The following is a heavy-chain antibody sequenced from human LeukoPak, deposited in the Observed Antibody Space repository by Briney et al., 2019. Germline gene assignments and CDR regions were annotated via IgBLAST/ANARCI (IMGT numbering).Heavy chain of an antibody. J-gene: IGHJ4*02. CDR2: IKEDGSEK. CDR3: AGLRYSDY. D-gene: IGHD3-3*01. CDR1: GFTFSNYW. V-gene: IGHV3-7*01. Sequence: PGGSLRLSCAASGFTFSNYWMTWVRQAPGKGLEWVANIKEDGSEKNYVDSVKGRFTISRDNAKKSLYLQMNSLRAEDTAMYYCAGLRYSDYWGQGTLVTVSS.